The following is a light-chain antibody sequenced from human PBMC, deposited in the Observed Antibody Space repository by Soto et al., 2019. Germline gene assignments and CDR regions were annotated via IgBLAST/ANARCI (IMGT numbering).Light chain of an antibody. CDR3: QVWDRTSNHYV. CDR2: DDS. Sequence: SYELTQPPSVSVAPGQTVRVTCGGKNIGSKSVHWCQQKPGQAPVLVVYDDSDRPSRIPERFSGSNSGNTATLTIGRVEAGDEADYHCQVWDRTSNHYVFGSGTKVTVL. CDR1: NIGSKS. V-gene: IGLV3-21*02. J-gene: IGLJ1*01.